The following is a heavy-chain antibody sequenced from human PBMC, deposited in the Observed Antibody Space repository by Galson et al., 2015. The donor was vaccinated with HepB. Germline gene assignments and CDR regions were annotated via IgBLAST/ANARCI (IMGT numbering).Heavy chain of an antibody. CDR3: ARGALVVVVGATQNNWFGP. J-gene: IGHJ5*02. CDR1: GYTFSTYS. Sequence: SVKVSCKASGYTFSTYSITWVRQAPGQGLEWMGWISPYNRNIDYAQTLQGRLTMTTDTSTSTAFMELRSLRSDDTAVYYCARGALVVVVGATQNNWFGPWGQGTRVTVSS. D-gene: IGHD2-15*01. V-gene: IGHV1-18*01. CDR2: ISPYNRNI.